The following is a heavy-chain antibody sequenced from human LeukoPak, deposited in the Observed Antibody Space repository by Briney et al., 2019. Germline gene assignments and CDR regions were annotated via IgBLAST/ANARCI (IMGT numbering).Heavy chain of an antibody. J-gene: IGHJ4*02. D-gene: IGHD2-2*01. CDR3: ARRPYCNSTSCYSGGFDY. CDR1: GYSFTSYW. V-gene: IGHV5-51*01. Sequence: GESLKISCKGSGYSFTSYWIGWVRQMPGKGLEWMGIIYPGDSDTRYSPSFQGQVTISADKSISTAYLQWSSLKASDTAMYYCARRPYCNSTSCYSGGFDYWGQGTLVTVSS. CDR2: IYPGDSDT.